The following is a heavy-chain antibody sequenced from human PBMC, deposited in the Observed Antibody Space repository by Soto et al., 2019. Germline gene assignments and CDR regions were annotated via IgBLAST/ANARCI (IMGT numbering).Heavy chain of an antibody. V-gene: IGHV3-30-3*01. CDR3: ARAVSSGYYYYYGMDV. Sequence: QVQLVESGGGVVQPGRSLRLSCAASGFTFSSYAMHWVRQAPGKGLEWVAVISYDGSKKYYADSVKGRFTISRDNSTNTLYLKMNSLRAEDTAVYYCARAVSSGYYYYYGMDVWGQGTTVTVSS. D-gene: IGHD6-6*01. CDR2: ISYDGSKK. CDR1: GFTFSSYA. J-gene: IGHJ6*02.